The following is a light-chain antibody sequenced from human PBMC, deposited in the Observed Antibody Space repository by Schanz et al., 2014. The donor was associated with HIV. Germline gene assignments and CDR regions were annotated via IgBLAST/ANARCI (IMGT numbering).Light chain of an antibody. V-gene: IGKV3-20*01. J-gene: IGKJ4*02. CDR1: QSVSNY. CDR2: GAS. Sequence: EIVMTQSPATLYVSPGEGATLSCRASQSVSNYLAWYQQKPGQAPRLLIYGASSRATGVPDRFSGSGSGTDFTLTISRLEPDDFAVYYCHHYGDSRGTFGGGTEVDI. CDR3: HHYGDSRGT.